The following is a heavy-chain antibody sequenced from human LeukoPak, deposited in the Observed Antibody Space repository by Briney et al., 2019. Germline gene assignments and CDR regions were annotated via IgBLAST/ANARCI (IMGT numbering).Heavy chain of an antibody. V-gene: IGHV3-7*01. CDR2: ISQDGSEK. CDR3: AREIPGGTTTLDY. J-gene: IGHJ4*02. D-gene: IGHD1-26*01. CDR1: GFTFSNYW. Sequence: GGSLRLSCAASGFTFSNYWMTWVRQAPGKGLEWVASISQDGSEKNYVDSVKGRFTISRDNAKNSLYLQMNSLRAEDTAVYYCAREIPGGTTTLDYWGQGTLVTVSS.